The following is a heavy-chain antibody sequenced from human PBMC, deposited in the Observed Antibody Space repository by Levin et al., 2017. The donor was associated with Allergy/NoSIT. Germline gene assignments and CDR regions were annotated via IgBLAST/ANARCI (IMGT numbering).Heavy chain of an antibody. CDR2: IYPGDSHT. D-gene: IGHD3-10*02. V-gene: IGHV5-51*01. CDR3: ARWPVCAGSTRGPGCYFDY. J-gene: IGHJ4*02. CDR1: GYSFTSYW. Sequence: KSGGSLRLSCKGSGYSFTSYWIGWVRQMPGKGLEWMGIIYPGDSHTRYSPSLQGQVTISADKSISTAYLQWSSLKASDTAMYYCARWPVCAGSTRGPGCYFDYWGQGTLVTVSS.